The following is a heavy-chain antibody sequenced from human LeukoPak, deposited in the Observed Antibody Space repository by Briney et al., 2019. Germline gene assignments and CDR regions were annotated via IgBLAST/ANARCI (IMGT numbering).Heavy chain of an antibody. J-gene: IGHJ3*02. CDR1: GFTFSSYA. D-gene: IGHD2-15*01. CDR3: AKALEDIVVVVAALPNAFDI. V-gene: IGHV3-23*01. CDR2: ISGSGGST. Sequence: GGSLRLSCAASGFTFSSYAMSWVRQPPGKGLEWVSAISGSGGSTYYADSVKGRFTISRDNSKNTLYLQMNSLRAEDTAVYYCAKALEDIVVVVAALPNAFDIWGQGTMVTVSS.